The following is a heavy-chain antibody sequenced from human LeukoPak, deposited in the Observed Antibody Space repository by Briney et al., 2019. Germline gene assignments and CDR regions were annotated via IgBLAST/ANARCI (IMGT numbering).Heavy chain of an antibody. Sequence: SETLSLTCTVSGGSISSYYWSWIRQPPGKGLEWIGYIYYSGSTNYNPSLKSRVTISVDTSKNQFSLKLSSVTAADTAVYYCARYDYSTSRLPNNWFDPWGQGTLVTVSS. CDR2: IYYSGST. CDR3: ARYDYSTSRLPNNWFDP. D-gene: IGHD4-11*01. CDR1: GGSISSYY. J-gene: IGHJ5*02. V-gene: IGHV4-59*08.